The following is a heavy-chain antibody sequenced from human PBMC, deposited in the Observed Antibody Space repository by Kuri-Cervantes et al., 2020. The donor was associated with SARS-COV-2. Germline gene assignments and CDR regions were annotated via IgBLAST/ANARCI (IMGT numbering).Heavy chain of an antibody. CDR3: ATGLVVPAAMRDY. V-gene: IGHV5-51*01. D-gene: IGHD2-2*01. J-gene: IGHJ4*02. CDR1: GYSFTSYW. Sequence: KVSCKGSGYSFTSYWNGWVRQMPGKGLEWMGIIYPGDSDTRYSPSFQGQVTISADKSISTAYLQWSSLKASDTAMYYCATGLVVPAAMRDYWGQGTLVTVSS. CDR2: IYPGDSDT.